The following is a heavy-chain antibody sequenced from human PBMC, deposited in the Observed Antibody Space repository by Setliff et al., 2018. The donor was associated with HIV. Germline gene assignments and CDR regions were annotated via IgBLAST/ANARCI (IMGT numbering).Heavy chain of an antibody. V-gene: IGHV4-4*07. CDR3: AGGLNSHGSGSYLPLGY. J-gene: IGHJ4*02. D-gene: IGHD3-10*01. CDR2: IYTTGSTTYIPSGST. CDR1: GDSIKNYF. Sequence: PSETLSLTCTVSGDSIKNYFWNWIRQPAGKGLEWIGRIYTTGSTTYIPSGSTTYNPSLKSRVTMSVDTSKNQFSLKVDSLTPADTAVYYCAGGLNSHGSGSYLPLGYWGQGTLVTVSS.